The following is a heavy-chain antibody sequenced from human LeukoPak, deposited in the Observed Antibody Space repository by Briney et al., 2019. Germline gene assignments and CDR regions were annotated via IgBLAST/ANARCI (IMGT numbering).Heavy chain of an antibody. J-gene: IGHJ5*02. D-gene: IGHD2-15*01. CDR2: INPNSGGT. CDR1: GYTFTGYY. CDR3: ARPRLDIVAFDP. Sequence: ASVKVSCXASGYTFTGYYMHWVRQAHGQGLEWMGWINPNSGGTNYAQKFQGRVTMTRDTSISTAYMELSRLRSDDTAVYYCARPRLDIVAFDPWGQGTLVTVSS. V-gene: IGHV1-2*02.